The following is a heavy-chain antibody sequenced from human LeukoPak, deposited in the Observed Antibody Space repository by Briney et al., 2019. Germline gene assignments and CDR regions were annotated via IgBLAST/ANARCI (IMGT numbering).Heavy chain of an antibody. V-gene: IGHV1-18*01. D-gene: IGHD3-22*01. CDR1: GGIFSSYA. Sequence: ASVTVSCKASGGIFSSYAISWVRQAPGQGLEWMGWISAYNGNTNYAQKLQGRVTMTTDTSTSTAYMELRSLRSDDTAVYYCARSDSSGYSVDYWGQGTLVTVSS. CDR3: ARSDSSGYSVDY. J-gene: IGHJ4*02. CDR2: ISAYNGNT.